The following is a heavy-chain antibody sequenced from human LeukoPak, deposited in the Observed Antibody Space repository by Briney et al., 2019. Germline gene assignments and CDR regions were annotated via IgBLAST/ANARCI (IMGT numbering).Heavy chain of an antibody. CDR3: AKDILRWSFDY. CDR2: IGGDSRT. Sequence: PGGSLRLSCAASGFTFDDYAMSWVRQAPGKGLEWVSGIGGDSRTHYADSVEGRFTISRDTSKNMLYLQMNNLRAEDTAVYYCAKDILRWSFDYWGQGTLVTVSS. D-gene: IGHD4-23*01. CDR1: GFTFDDYA. V-gene: IGHV3-23*01. J-gene: IGHJ4*02.